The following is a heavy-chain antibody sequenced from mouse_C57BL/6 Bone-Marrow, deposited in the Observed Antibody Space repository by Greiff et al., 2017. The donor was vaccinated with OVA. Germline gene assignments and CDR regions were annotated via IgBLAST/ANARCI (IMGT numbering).Heavy chain of an antibody. V-gene: IGHV1-52*01. CDR1: GYTFTSYW. D-gene: IGHD2-12*01. CDR2: IDPSDSET. J-gene: IGHJ2*01. Sequence: QVQLQQPGAELVRPGSSVKLSCKASGYTFTSYWMHWVKQRPIQGLEWIGNIDPSDSETHYNQKFKDKATLTVDKSSSTAYMQLSSLTSEDSAVYYCARKSNDEGSFDCWGQSTTLAVSS. CDR3: ARKSNDEGSFDC.